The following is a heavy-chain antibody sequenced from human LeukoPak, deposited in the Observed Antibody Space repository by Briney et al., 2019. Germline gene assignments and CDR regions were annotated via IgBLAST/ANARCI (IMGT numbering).Heavy chain of an antibody. Sequence: PGGSLRLSCAASGFTFSSYGMHWVRQAPGKGLEWVAVIWYDGSNKYYADSVKGRFTISRDNSKNTLYLQMNSLRAEDTALYYCAKYGPQDSGSSHFDYWGQGALVTVSS. D-gene: IGHD1-26*01. CDR3: AKYGPQDSGSSHFDY. V-gene: IGHV3-33*06. J-gene: IGHJ4*02. CDR2: IWYDGSNK. CDR1: GFTFSSYG.